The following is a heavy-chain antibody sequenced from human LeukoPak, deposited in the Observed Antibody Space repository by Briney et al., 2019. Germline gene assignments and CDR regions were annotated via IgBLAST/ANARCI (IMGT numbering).Heavy chain of an antibody. CDR1: GYSISSNYY. D-gene: IGHD2-21*01. CDR2: IHHDGST. J-gene: IGHJ4*02. Sequence: SETLSLTCTVSGYSISSNYYWGWIRQPPGKGLEWTATIHHDGSTYYNPSLRSRVIISLDTSKNQFSLKLTSVTAADTAVYYCARLGVIGRTFDYWGQGTLVTVSS. CDR3: ARLGVIGRTFDY. V-gene: IGHV4-38-2*02.